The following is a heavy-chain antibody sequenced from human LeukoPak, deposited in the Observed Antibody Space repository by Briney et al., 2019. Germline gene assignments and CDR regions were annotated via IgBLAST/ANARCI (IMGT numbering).Heavy chain of an antibody. CDR2: IYTSGST. Sequence: PSETLSLTCTVSGGSISSYYWSWIRQPAGKGLEWIGRIYTSGSTNYNPSLKSRVTMSVDTSKNQFSLKLSSVTAADTAVYYCARVASSGWSQFFDYWGQGTLVTVSS. V-gene: IGHV4-4*07. CDR1: GGSISSYY. D-gene: IGHD6-19*01. J-gene: IGHJ4*02. CDR3: ARVASSGWSQFFDY.